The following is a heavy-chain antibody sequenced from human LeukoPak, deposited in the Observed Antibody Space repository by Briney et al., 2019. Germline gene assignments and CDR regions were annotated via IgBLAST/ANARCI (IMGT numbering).Heavy chain of an antibody. J-gene: IGHJ4*02. D-gene: IGHD2-15*01. V-gene: IGHV3-23*01. CDR2: ISGSGGST. CDR1: GFTFSSHA. CDR3: AKEQWEYCSGANCSIFDY. Sequence: PGGSLRLSCAASGFTFSSHAMSWVRQAPGKGLEWVSAISGSGGSTYYADSVKGRFTISRDNSKNTLYLQPSSLRAEDTAVYYCAKEQWEYCSGANCSIFDYWGQGTLVTVSS.